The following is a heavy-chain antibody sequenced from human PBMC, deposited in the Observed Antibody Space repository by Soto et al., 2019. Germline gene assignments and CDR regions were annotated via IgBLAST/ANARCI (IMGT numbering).Heavy chain of an antibody. CDR2: ISYNGIDK. Sequence: QMQLVESGGGVVQPGRSRRLSWVAPGITLTNHGNPWARQAPGKGLEWGADISYNGIDKWYADSVKGRFTISRDNFRDTVYLQMNGLRPGDTAVYYCASGEGQNGHDTRFDYWGQGTLVTVSS. CDR1: GITLTNHG. CDR3: ASGEGQNGHDTRFDY. J-gene: IGHJ4*02. D-gene: IGHD5-12*01. V-gene: IGHV3-30*03.